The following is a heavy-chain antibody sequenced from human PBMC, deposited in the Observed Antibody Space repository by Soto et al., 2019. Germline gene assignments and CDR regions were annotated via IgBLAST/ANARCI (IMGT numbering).Heavy chain of an antibody. CDR1: GFPFSNYY. CDR3: ARVGATGWVVNCREYFHY. CDR2: ISSSFVSM. Sequence: HVELVQFGGGLVKPGGSLRLSCAVSGFPFSNYYMSWIRQAPGKGLEWLADISSSFVSMHYADSVKDRFSISRDNANNSLFLQVNSLRADDTAVYYCARVGATGWVVNCREYFHYWAQGPLVTVPS. V-gene: IGHV3-11*01. D-gene: IGHD3-9*01. J-gene: IGHJ4*02.